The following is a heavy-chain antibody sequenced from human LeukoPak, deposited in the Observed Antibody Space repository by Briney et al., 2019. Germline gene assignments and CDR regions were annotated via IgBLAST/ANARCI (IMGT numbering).Heavy chain of an antibody. CDR2: ISGSGGST. J-gene: IGHJ4*02. Sequence: GASLRLSCAASGFTFSTYAMSWVRQAPGKGLEWVSAISGSGGSTYYADSVKGRFTISRDNSKNTLYLQMTSLRAEDTATYFCAKDPTYCAYTSCYWGQGTLVTVSS. D-gene: IGHD3-16*01. V-gene: IGHV3-23*01. CDR1: GFTFSTYA. CDR3: AKDPTYCAYTSCY.